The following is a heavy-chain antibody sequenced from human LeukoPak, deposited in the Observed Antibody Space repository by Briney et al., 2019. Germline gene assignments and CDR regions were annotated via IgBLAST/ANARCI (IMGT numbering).Heavy chain of an antibody. Sequence: SVKVSCKASGYTFTGYYMHWVRQAPGQGLEWMGRIIPIFGTANYAQKFQGRVTITTDESTSTAYMELSSLRSEDTAVYYCARVGDYDILSMDVWGKGTTVTVSS. D-gene: IGHD3-9*01. J-gene: IGHJ6*04. CDR1: GYTFTGYY. CDR2: IIPIFGTA. CDR3: ARVGDYDILSMDV. V-gene: IGHV1-69*05.